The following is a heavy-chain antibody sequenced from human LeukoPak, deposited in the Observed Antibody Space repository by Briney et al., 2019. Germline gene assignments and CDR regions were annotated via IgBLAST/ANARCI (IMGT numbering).Heavy chain of an antibody. Sequence: GGSLRLSCAASGFTFSSYEMNWGRQAQGKGLEWVSYISSSGNTIYYADSVKGRFTNSRDNANNSLYLQMNSLRAEDTAVYYCARDRADYVGAFDIWGQGTMVTVSS. CDR2: ISSSGNTI. D-gene: IGHD4-17*01. V-gene: IGHV3-48*03. CDR3: ARDRADYVGAFDI. J-gene: IGHJ3*02. CDR1: GFTFSSYE.